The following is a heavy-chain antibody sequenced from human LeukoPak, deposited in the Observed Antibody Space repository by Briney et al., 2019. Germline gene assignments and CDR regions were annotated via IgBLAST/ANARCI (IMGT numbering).Heavy chain of an antibody. V-gene: IGHV4-34*01. CDR3: ARGGKVYSSSWRPTIVPRYFDY. CDR2: INHSGST. Sequence: SETLSLTCAVYGGSFSGYYWSWIRQPPGKGLEWIGEINHSGSTNYNPSLKSRVTISVDTSKNQFSLKLSSVTAADTAVYYCARGGKVYSSSWRPTIVPRYFDYWGQGTLVTVSS. D-gene: IGHD6-13*01. CDR1: GGSFSGYY. J-gene: IGHJ4*02.